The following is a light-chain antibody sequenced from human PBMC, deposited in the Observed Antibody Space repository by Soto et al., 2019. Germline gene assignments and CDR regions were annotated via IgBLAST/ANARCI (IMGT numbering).Light chain of an antibody. CDR2: EVS. Sequence: QSALTQPPSASGSPGQSVTISCTGTNTDIGGHKYVSWYQHHPGKAPKLLIYEVSERPSGVPDRFSSSKSGNAASLTVSGLQADDEAMYYCSSYTGTNNFVLFGGGTKVTVL. CDR1: NTDIGGHKY. V-gene: IGLV2-8*01. J-gene: IGLJ2*01. CDR3: SSYTGTNNFVL.